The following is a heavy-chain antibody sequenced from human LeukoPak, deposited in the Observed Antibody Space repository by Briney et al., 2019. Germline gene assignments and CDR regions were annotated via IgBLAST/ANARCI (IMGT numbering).Heavy chain of an antibody. D-gene: IGHD3-10*01. CDR1: GFTFSSYT. CDR2: IYSGGST. CDR3: AKDRSAYYGSGTLNWFDP. J-gene: IGHJ5*02. V-gene: IGHV3-66*02. Sequence: GGSLRLSCAASGFTFSSYTMNWVRQAPGKGLEWVSVIYSGGSTYYADSVKGRFTISRDNSKNTLYLQMNSLRAEDTAVYYCAKDRSAYYGSGTLNWFDPWGQGTLVTVSS.